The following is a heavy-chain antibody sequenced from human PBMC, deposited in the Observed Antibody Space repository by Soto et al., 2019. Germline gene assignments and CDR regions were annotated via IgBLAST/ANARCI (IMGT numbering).Heavy chain of an antibody. CDR3: ARRYGSSFDY. CDR2: IYYSGST. Sequence: QVQLQESGPGLVKPSETLSLTCTVSGGSISSYYWSWIRQPPGKGLEWIGYIYYSGSTNYTPSLKSRVTISVDTSKNQCSLKLSAVTAADTAVYYCARRYGSSFDYWGQGTLVTVSS. CDR1: GGSISSYY. D-gene: IGHD6-13*01. J-gene: IGHJ4*02. V-gene: IGHV4-59*08.